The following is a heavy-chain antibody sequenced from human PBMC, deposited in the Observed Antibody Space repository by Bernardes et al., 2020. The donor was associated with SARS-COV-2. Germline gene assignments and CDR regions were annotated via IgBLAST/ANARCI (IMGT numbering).Heavy chain of an antibody. J-gene: IGHJ5*02. D-gene: IGHD3-9*01. CDR3: ASWPDYDILTGRNWFDP. CDR1: GFTFSSYA. CDR2: ISGSGGST. V-gene: IGHV3-23*01. Sequence: GSLRLSCAASGFTFSSYAMSWVRQAPGKGLEWVSAISGSGGSTYYADSVKGRFTISRDNSKNTLYLQMNSLRAEDTAVYYCASWPDYDILTGRNWFDPWGQGTLVTVSS.